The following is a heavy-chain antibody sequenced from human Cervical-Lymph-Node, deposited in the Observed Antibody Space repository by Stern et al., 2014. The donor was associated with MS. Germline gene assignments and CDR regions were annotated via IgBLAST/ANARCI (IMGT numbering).Heavy chain of an antibody. CDR2: IYLSGST. V-gene: IGHV4-31*03. D-gene: IGHD2-2*01. Sequence: QVQLQESGPGLVKPSQTLSLTCTVSGGSISSGGYFWSWIRQHPGKGLEWIGYIYLSGSTYYTPSLKSRVTISVDTSKNQFSLNLTSVTAADTAVYYCARKGAIVPAAIENWFDSWGQGTLVTVSS. CDR3: ARKGAIVPAAIENWFDS. CDR1: GGSISSGGYF. J-gene: IGHJ5*01.